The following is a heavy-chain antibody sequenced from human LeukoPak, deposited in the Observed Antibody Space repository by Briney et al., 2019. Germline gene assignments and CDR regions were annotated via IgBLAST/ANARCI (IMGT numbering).Heavy chain of an antibody. D-gene: IGHD2-8*02. Sequence: GGSLRLSCAASGFTFTSYNMNWVRQAPGKGLEWVSSVSTSSTYMYYADSVKGRFTISRDNAKNSLYLQMNSLRAEDTAVYYCARGFYCGLDVWGKGTTVTVSS. J-gene: IGHJ6*04. CDR2: VSTSSTYM. CDR1: GFTFTSYN. V-gene: IGHV3-21*01. CDR3: ARGFYCGLDV.